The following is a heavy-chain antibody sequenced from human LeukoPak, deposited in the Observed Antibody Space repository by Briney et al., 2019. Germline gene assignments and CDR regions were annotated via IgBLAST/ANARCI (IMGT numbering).Heavy chain of an antibody. CDR2: STGSGGGT. CDR3: AKEGKLGLDY. Sequence: AGSLRLSCAASGFTFSSCAMTWVRLAPGTGLEWVSGSTGSGGGTTYADSVKGQLAISRDNSPNTLYLQMNGLRADDTAVHYCAKEGKLGLDYWGQGTLVTVSS. D-gene: IGHD3-10*01. J-gene: IGHJ4*02. CDR1: GFTFSSCA. V-gene: IGHV3-23*01.